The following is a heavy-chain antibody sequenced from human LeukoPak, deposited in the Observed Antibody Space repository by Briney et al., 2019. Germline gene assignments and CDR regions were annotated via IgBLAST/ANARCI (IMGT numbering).Heavy chain of an antibody. Sequence: PGGSLRLSCAASGFTFSSYWMHWVRQAPGKGLVWVSRMNSDGSTTNYADSVKGRFTISRDNAKNTLYLQMNSLRGKDTAVYYCARAGQYSTKNWFDPWGQGTLVTVSS. CDR3: ARAGQYSTKNWFDP. CDR2: MNSDGSTT. J-gene: IGHJ5*02. CDR1: GFTFSSYW. V-gene: IGHV3-74*01. D-gene: IGHD6-6*01.